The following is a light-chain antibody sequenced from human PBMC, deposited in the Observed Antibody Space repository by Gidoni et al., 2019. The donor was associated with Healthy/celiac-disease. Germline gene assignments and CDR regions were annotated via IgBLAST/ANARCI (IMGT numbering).Light chain of an antibody. V-gene: IGKV2-28*01. CDR3: MQDIKSTTWT. CDR1: QSLLHSNAYTY. CDR2: LGS. J-gene: IGKJ1*01. Sequence: VMSYSPLSLPFTPGEPASIACRSSQSLLHSNAYTYLDWYLQKTGKSPQLLIHLGSIRASGGPDRFSGSGSGTDFKLKISRVEAEDVGVYYCMQDIKSTTWTFGQGTKVEIK.